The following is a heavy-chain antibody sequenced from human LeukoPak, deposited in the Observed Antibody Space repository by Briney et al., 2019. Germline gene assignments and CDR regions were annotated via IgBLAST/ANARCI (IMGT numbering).Heavy chain of an antibody. Sequence: PGGSLRLSCAASGFTFSDYYMSWLRQAPGKGLEWVSYISSSGSTIYYADSVKGRFTISRDNAKNSLYLQMNSLRAEDTAVYYCAGESFVFAFDIWGQGTMVTVSS. J-gene: IGHJ3*02. D-gene: IGHD3-10*01. CDR1: GFTFSDYY. CDR2: ISSSGSTI. V-gene: IGHV3-11*01. CDR3: AGESFVFAFDI.